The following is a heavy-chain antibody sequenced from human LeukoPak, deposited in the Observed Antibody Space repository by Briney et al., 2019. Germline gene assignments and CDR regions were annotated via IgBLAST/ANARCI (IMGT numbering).Heavy chain of an antibody. CDR1: GYIFTGYY. V-gene: IGHV1-2*06. Sequence: ASVKVSCKASGYIFTGYYMYWVRQAPGQGLEWMGRINPNSGGTNYAQKFQGRVTMTRDTSISTAYMELSRLRSDDTAVYYCARDRITIFGPSFDIWGQGTMVTVSS. J-gene: IGHJ3*02. CDR2: INPNSGGT. D-gene: IGHD3-3*01. CDR3: ARDRITIFGPSFDI.